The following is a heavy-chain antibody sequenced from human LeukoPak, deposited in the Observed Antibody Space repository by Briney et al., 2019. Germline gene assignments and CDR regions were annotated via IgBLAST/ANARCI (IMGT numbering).Heavy chain of an antibody. J-gene: IGHJ4*02. CDR2: ISGSGGST. CDR1: GFTFSRFW. Sequence: GGSLRLSCAASGFTFSRFWMSWVRQAPGKGLEWVSIISGSGGSTYYADSVKGRFTISRDNSKNTLYLQMNSLRAEDTAVYYCSKRAVAGAYIDYWGQGTLGTVSS. CDR3: SKRAVAGAYIDY. V-gene: IGHV3-23*01. D-gene: IGHD6-19*01.